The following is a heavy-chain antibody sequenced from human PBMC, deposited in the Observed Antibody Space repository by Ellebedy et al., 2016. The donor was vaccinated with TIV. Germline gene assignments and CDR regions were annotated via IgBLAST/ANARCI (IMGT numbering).Heavy chain of an antibody. CDR2: IYHSGST. J-gene: IGHJ6*03. Sequence: GSLRLSCAVSGDSISSIYWWSWVRQPPGKGLEWIGEIYHSGSTNYNPSLKSRVTISVDTSKNQLSLRLSSVTAADTAVYYCARKNYMDVWGKGTTVTVSS. CDR3: ARKNYMDV. V-gene: IGHV4-4*02. CDR1: GDSISSIYW.